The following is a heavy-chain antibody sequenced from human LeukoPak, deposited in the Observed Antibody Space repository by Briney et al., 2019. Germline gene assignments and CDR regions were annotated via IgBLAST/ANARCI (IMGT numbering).Heavy chain of an antibody. CDR2: IFPSGGEI. CDR1: GFTFSTFA. CDR3: AKDDDWLRFEH. V-gene: IGHV3-23*01. J-gene: IGHJ4*02. D-gene: IGHD5-12*01. Sequence: GGSLRLSCAASGFTFSTFAMIWVRQPPGKGLEWVSSIFPSGGEIHYADSVKGRFTISRDNSNHMLYLQMNSLIAEDTAIYYCAKDDDWLRFEHWGRGTPVSVSS.